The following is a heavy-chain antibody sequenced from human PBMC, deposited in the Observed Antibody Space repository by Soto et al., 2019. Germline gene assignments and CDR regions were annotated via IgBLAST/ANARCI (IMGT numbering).Heavy chain of an antibody. CDR2: IRKKVNSYTT. V-gene: IGHV3-72*01. CDR1: GFTFSDHY. CDR3: VRVSAAGYNFDY. J-gene: IGHJ4*02. Sequence: EVQLVESGGGLVQPGGSLRLSCAASGFTFSDHYMDWVRQAPGKGLEWVGRIRKKVNSYTTEYAASVKGRFTISRDDSKNSMYLQMNSLKTDDPAVYYCVRVSAAGYNFDYWGQGTLVTVSS. D-gene: IGHD3-9*01.